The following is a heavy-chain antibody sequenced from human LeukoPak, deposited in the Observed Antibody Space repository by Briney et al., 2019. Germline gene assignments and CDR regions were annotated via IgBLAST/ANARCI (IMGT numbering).Heavy chain of an antibody. Sequence: GGSLRLSCAASGFTFSSYWMSWVRQAPGKGLEWVANIKKDGSEKYYVDSVKGRFTISRDNAKNSLYLQMNSLRAEDTAVYYCARGSSSWFAGAFDIWGQGTMVTVSS. CDR1: GFTFSSYW. D-gene: IGHD6-13*01. CDR2: IKKDGSEK. J-gene: IGHJ3*02. CDR3: ARGSSSWFAGAFDI. V-gene: IGHV3-7*04.